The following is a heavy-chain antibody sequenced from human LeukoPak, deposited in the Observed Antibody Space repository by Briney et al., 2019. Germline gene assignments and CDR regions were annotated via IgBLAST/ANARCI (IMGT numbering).Heavy chain of an antibody. V-gene: IGHV3-21*01. CDR1: GFTFSIYS. D-gene: IGHD3-10*01. J-gene: IGHJ6*02. CDR3: ARDSGYYGMDV. Sequence: GGSLRLSCAASGFTFSIYSMNWVRQAPGKGLEWVSSISSSSSYIYYADSVKGRFTISRDNAKNSLYLQMNSLRAEDTAVYYCARDSGYYGMDVWGQGTTVTVSS. CDR2: ISSSSSYI.